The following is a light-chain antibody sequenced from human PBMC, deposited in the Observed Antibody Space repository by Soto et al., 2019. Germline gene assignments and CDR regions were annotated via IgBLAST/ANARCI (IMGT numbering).Light chain of an antibody. CDR2: DVS. Sequence: QSALTQPASVSGSPGQSITISSTGTSSDVGGYNYVSWYQQHPGKAPKLMIYDVSYRPSGVSNRFSGSKSGNTASLTISGLQAEDEADYYCSSFTSSITYVFGTGTKVTVL. J-gene: IGLJ1*01. CDR1: SSDVGGYNY. CDR3: SSFTSSITYV. V-gene: IGLV2-14*03.